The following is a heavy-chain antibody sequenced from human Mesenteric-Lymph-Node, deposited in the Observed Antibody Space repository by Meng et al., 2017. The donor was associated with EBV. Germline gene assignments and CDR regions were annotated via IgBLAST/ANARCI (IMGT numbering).Heavy chain of an antibody. CDR2: IYHGGST. D-gene: IGHD1-26*01. CDR3: ARGEIVRGEWYFDL. V-gene: IGHV4-4*02. CDR1: GGSISSSNW. J-gene: IGHJ2*01. Sequence: QVPLQESGPGLVSPSGTLSLTCFVSGGSISSSNWWSWVRQSPGKGLEWIGEIYHGGSTNYNPSLKSRVTMSVDKSQNQFSLKLTSVTAADRAIYYCARGEIVRGEWYFDLWGRGTLVTVSS.